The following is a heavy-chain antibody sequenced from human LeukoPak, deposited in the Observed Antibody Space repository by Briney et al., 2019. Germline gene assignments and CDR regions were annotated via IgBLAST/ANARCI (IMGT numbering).Heavy chain of an antibody. J-gene: IGHJ3*02. D-gene: IGHD6-19*01. CDR3: ARVSSVWDAFDI. V-gene: IGHV3-74*01. Sequence: GGSLRLSCAASGFIFTNYWMHWVRQAPGKGLVWVSRINSDGSSASYADSVKGQFTISRDNAKNTLYLKMISLRAEDTAVYYCARVSSVWDAFDIWGQGTVVTVSS. CDR1: GFIFTNYW. CDR2: INSDGSSA.